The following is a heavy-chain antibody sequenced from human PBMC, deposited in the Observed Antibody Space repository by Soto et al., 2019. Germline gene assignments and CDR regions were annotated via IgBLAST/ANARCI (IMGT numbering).Heavy chain of an antibody. Sequence: SLRLSCAASGFTFDDYAMHWVRQAPGKGLEWVSGISWNSGSIGYADSVKGRFTISRDNAKNSLYLQMNSLRAEDTAVYFCSKYYSGRPGLLDYCGQGTLVPSPQ. D-gene: IGHD6-19*01. CDR2: ISWNSGSI. CDR1: GFTFDDYA. V-gene: IGHV3-9*01. CDR3: SKYYSGRPGLLDY. J-gene: IGHJ4*02.